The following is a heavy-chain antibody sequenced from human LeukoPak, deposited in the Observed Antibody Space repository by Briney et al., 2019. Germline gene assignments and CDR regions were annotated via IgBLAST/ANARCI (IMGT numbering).Heavy chain of an antibody. J-gene: IGHJ5*02. CDR3: ARGETYDILTGYSNWFDP. D-gene: IGHD3-9*01. CDR2: IYYSGST. V-gene: IGHV4-31*03. CDR1: GGSISSGGYY. Sequence: PSETLSLTCTVSGGSISSGGYYWSWIRQHPGKGLEWIGYIYYSGSTYYNPSLKSRVTISVDTSKNQFSLKLSSVTAADTAVYYCARGETYDILTGYSNWFDPWGQGTLVTVSS.